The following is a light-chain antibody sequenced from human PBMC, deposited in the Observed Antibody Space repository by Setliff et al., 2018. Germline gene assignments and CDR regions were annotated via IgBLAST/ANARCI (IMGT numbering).Light chain of an antibody. CDR2: GNN. CDR3: QSYDSRLRYV. CDR1: SSDIGAGYS. Sequence: QSVLTQPPSVSGAPGQRVTISCTGTSSDIGAGYSVHWYQQLPGTAPKLLIYGNNNRPSGVPDRFSGSKSGASASLAITGLQAEDEADYYCQSYDSRLRYVFGSGTKVTVL. V-gene: IGLV1-40*01. J-gene: IGLJ1*01.